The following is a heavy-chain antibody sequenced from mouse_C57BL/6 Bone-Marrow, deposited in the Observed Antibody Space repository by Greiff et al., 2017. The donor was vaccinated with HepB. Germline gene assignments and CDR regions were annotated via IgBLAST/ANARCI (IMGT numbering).Heavy chain of an antibody. Sequence: EVKLVESGGGLVQPGGSMKLSCVASGFTFSNYWMNWVRQSPEKGLEWVAQIRLKSDNYATHYAESVKGRFTISRDDSKSSVYLQMNNLRAEDTGFIYCPGPAWLAYWGQGPLVTVSA. CDR3: PGPAWLAY. V-gene: IGHV6-3*01. CDR1: GFTFSNYW. J-gene: IGHJ3*01. CDR2: IRLKSDNYAT.